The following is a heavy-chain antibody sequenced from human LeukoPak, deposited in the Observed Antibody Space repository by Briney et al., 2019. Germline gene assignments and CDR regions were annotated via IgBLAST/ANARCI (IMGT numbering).Heavy chain of an antibody. V-gene: IGHV3-53*04. Sequence: GGSLRLSCAASGFTVSTNYMSWVRQAPGKGVEWVSVIYSGDSTYYSDSVKGRFTISRHSSKNTLYLQMNSLRAEDTAVYYCARDLRGGNFDYWGQGNLVTVSS. CDR3: ARDLRGGNFDY. CDR1: GFTVSTNY. J-gene: IGHJ4*02. D-gene: IGHD2-15*01. CDR2: IYSGDST.